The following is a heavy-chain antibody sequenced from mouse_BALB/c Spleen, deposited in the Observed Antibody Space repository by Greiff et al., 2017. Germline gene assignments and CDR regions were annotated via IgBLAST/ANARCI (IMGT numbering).Heavy chain of an antibody. Sequence: QVQLQQSAAELARPGASVKMSCKASGYTFTSYTMHWVKQRPGQGLEWIGYINPSSGYTEYNQKFKDKTTLTADKSSSTAYMQLSSLTSEDSAVYYCARLLLLRWYFDVWGAGTTVTVSS. V-gene: IGHV1-4*02. J-gene: IGHJ1*01. CDR1: GYTFTSYT. CDR3: ARLLLLRWYFDV. CDR2: INPSSGYT. D-gene: IGHD1-1*01.